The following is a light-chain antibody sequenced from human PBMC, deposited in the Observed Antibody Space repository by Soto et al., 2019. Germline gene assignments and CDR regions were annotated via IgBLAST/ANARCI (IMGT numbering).Light chain of an antibody. V-gene: IGKV1-5*03. CDR1: QSISSW. CDR2: KAS. CDR3: QQYNSYSKWT. J-gene: IGKJ1*01. Sequence: DIQMTQSPSTLSASVGDRVTITCRASQSISSWLAWYQQKPGKAPKLLSYKASSLESGVPSRFSGSGSGTEFTLTISSLQPDDFATYYCQQYNSYSKWTFGQGTKVELK.